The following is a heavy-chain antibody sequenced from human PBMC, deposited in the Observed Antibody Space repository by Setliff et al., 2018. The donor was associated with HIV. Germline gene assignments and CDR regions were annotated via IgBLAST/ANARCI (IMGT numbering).Heavy chain of an antibody. Sequence: GASVKVSCKASGYTFTSYTMNWVRQAPGQGLEWMGWINTKTGNPTYAQGFTGRFVFSLDTSVSTAYLQISSLRAEDTAVYYCARFYDSGASYSDDAFDIWGQGTMVTVSS. CDR3: ARFYDSGASYSDDAFDI. V-gene: IGHV7-4-1*02. J-gene: IGHJ3*02. CDR1: GYTFTSYT. D-gene: IGHD3-22*01. CDR2: INTKTGNP.